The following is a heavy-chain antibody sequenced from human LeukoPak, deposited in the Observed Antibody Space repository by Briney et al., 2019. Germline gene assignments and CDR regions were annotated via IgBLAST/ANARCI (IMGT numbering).Heavy chain of an antibody. D-gene: IGHD3-10*01. CDR3: ARGRRITMVRGGNNWFDP. J-gene: IGHJ5*02. CDR1: GYTFTSYG. CDR2: INAYNGNT. V-gene: IGHV1-18*01. Sequence: ASVKVSCKASGYTFTSYGISWVRQAPGQGLEWMGWINAYNGNTNYAQKLQGRVTMTTDTSTSTAYVELRSLRSDDTAVYYCARGRRITMVRGGNNWFDPWGQGTLVTVSS.